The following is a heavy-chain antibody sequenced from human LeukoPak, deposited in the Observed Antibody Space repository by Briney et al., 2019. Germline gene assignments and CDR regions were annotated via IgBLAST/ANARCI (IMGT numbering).Heavy chain of an antibody. J-gene: IGHJ5*02. CDR2: IYYGGNT. Sequence: ASETLSLTCTVSGGSISSSTHYWGWIRQPPGKGLEWIESIYYGGNTYYNPSLKSRVTISIDTSKNQFSLKVSSVTAADTAVYYCARDPRYCVTTSCYPTWFGPWGQGTLVTVSS. V-gene: IGHV4-39*07. CDR3: ARDPRYCVTTSCYPTWFGP. CDR1: GGSISSSTHY. D-gene: IGHD2-2*01.